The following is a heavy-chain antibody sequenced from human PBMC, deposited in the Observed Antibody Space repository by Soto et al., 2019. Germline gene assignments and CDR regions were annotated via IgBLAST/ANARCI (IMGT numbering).Heavy chain of an antibody. CDR3: ARDPAGIAVAAPDY. CDR2: IYYSGST. D-gene: IGHD6-19*01. J-gene: IGHJ4*02. V-gene: IGHV4-31*03. CDR1: GGSISSGGYY. Sequence: SETLSLTCTVSGGSISSGGYYWSWIRQHPGKGLEWIGYIYYSGSTYYNPSLKSRVTISVDTSKNQFSLKLSSVTAADTAVYYCARDPAGIAVAAPDYWGQGTLVTVSS.